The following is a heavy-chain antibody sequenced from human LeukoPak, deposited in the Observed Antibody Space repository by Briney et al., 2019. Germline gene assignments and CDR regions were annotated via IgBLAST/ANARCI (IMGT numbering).Heavy chain of an antibody. CDR2: IYYSVST. CDR1: GVSINTNTYY. V-gene: IGHV4-39*01. CDR3: VRTSVYSNFLGSYY. Sequence: PSETLSLTCTVSGVSINTNTYYWGWIRQPPGKGLEWVGTIYYSVSTYYNPSLKSRVTISVDTSKNQSSLKLSSVTAADTAVYYCVRTSVYSNFLGSYYWGQGTLVTVSS. D-gene: IGHD4-11*01. J-gene: IGHJ4*02.